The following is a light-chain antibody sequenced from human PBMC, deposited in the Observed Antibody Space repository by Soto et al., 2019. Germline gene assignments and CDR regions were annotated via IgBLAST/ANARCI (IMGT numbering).Light chain of an antibody. J-gene: IGKJ5*01. V-gene: IGKV3-11*01. Sequence: ESVLTQSPATLSLSPGERATLSCRASQSVSSYFAWYQQKPGQAPRLLIYDASNRATGIPARFSGSGSGTDFTLTISSLEPEDFAVYYCQQYNNWPITFGQGTRLEIK. CDR3: QQYNNWPIT. CDR1: QSVSSY. CDR2: DAS.